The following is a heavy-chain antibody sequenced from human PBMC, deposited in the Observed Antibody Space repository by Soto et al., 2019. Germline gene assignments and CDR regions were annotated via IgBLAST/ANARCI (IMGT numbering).Heavy chain of an antibody. V-gene: IGHV1-18*01. J-gene: IGHJ4*02. Sequence: QVQLVQSGAEVKKPGASVKVSCKASGYTFTSYGISWVRQAPGQGLEWMGWISADNGNTNYAQKLQGRVTMTTDTSTSTAYMELRSLRSDDTAVYYCARFKITMVRGVMITEGAFDYWGQGTLVTVAA. CDR1: GYTFTSYG. CDR2: ISADNGNT. CDR3: ARFKITMVRGVMITEGAFDY. D-gene: IGHD3-10*01.